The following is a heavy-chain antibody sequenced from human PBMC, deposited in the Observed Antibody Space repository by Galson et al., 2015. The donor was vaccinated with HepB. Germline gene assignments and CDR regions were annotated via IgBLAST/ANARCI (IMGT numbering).Heavy chain of an antibody. CDR3: ASTQYCSSTSCYRWFDP. D-gene: IGHD2-2*01. CDR2: ISSSSSYI. J-gene: IGHJ5*02. CDR1: GFTFSSYS. Sequence: SLRLSCAASGFTFSSYSMNWVRQAPGKGLEWVSSISSSSSYIYYADSVKGRFTISRDNAKNSLYLQMNSLRAEDTAVYYCASTQYCSSTSCYRWFDPWGQGTLVTVSS. V-gene: IGHV3-21*01.